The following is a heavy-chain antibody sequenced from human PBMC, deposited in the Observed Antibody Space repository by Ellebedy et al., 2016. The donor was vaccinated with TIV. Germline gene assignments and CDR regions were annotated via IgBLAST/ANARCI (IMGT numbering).Heavy chain of an antibody. CDR2: MNPHSGNT. J-gene: IGHJ4*02. V-gene: IGHV1-8*01. CDR1: GYTFTSYD. Sequence: ASVKVSXXASGYTFTSYDINWVRQATGQGLEWMGWMNPHSGNTGYAQKFQGRVTMTMSTSISTAYMELRSLRSEDTAVYYCARGHMDRGVTPWSYWGQGTLVTVSS. CDR3: ARGHMDRGVTPWSY. D-gene: IGHD3-10*01.